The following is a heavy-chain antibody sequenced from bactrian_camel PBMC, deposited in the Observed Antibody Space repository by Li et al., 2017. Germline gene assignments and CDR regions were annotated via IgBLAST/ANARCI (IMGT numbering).Heavy chain of an antibody. CDR2: IDLSGTT. V-gene: IGHV3S40*01. Sequence: DVQLVESGGGLVQPGGSLRLSCVVSGFSLSDRHMHWIRQAPGKGLEWVSAIDLSGTTLCEDSVKGRFTISRDNAKNMLYLQLNSLKIEDTARYYCARGYGISEWGQGTQVTVS. CDR3: ARGYGISE. CDR1: GFSLSDRH. D-gene: IGHD5*01. J-gene: IGHJ4*01.